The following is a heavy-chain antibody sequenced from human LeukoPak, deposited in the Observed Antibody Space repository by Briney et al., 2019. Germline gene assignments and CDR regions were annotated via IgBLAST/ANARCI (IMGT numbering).Heavy chain of an antibody. V-gene: IGHV1-69*13. CDR1: GYTFTRNY. J-gene: IGHJ3*02. Sequence: SVKVSCKASGYTFTRNYMHWVRQAPGQGLEWMGGIIPIFGTANYAQKFQGRVTITADESTSTAYMELSSLRSEDTAVYYCARDKAPYLIDIWGQGTMVTVSS. CDR2: IIPIFGTA. CDR3: ARDKAPYLIDI. D-gene: IGHD2-21*01.